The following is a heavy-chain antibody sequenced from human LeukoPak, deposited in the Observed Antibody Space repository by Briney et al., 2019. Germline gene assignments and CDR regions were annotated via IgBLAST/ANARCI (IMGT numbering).Heavy chain of an antibody. D-gene: IGHD5-18*01. CDR1: GDSVSSNSAA. Sequence: SQTLSLTCAISGDSVSSNSAAWNWIRQSPSRGLEWLGRTYYRSKWYNDYAVSVKSRITINPDTSKNQFSLQLSSVTPEDTAVYYCAREVGIQLWFYYYYMDVWGKGTTVTVSS. V-gene: IGHV6-1*01. J-gene: IGHJ6*03. CDR2: TYYRSKWYN. CDR3: AREVGIQLWFYYYYMDV.